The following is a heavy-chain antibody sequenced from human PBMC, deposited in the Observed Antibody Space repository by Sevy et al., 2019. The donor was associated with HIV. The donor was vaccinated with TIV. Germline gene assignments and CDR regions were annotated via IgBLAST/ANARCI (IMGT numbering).Heavy chain of an antibody. CDR1: GYTFTSDY. J-gene: IGHJ4*02. CDR2: INPSGGST. Sequence: ASMKVSCKASGYTFTSDYIHWVRQAPGQGLEWMGIINPSGGSTSYAQKFQGRVTMTRDTSTSTVYMELSSLRSEDTAVYYCARDSDNYDILTGYYPFDYWGQGTLVTVSS. V-gene: IGHV1-46*01. CDR3: ARDSDNYDILTGYYPFDY. D-gene: IGHD3-9*01.